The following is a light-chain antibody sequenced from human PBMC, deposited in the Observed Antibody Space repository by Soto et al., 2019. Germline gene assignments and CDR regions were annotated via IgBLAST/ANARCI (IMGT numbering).Light chain of an antibody. Sequence: EIVMTQSPATLSVSPGERATLSCRASQSVSSNLAWYQQKPGQAPRLLIYGASTRATGIPARFSGSGSGTEFTLTISSLQSEDFAVYDCQQYNNWPTGTFGQGTKLEIK. CDR2: GAS. CDR3: QQYNNWPTGT. J-gene: IGKJ2*01. CDR1: QSVSSN. V-gene: IGKV3-15*01.